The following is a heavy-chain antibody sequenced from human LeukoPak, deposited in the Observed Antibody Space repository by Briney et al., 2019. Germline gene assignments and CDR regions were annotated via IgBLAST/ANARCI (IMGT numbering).Heavy chain of an antibody. D-gene: IGHD3-10*01. Sequence: GGSLRLSCEGSGYTFITFNTYAMSWVRQAPGKGLEWVGRIKSKTDGGTTDYAAPVKGRFTISRDDSKTTVYLQMNSLKTEDTAVYYCSTGIASMVRGVDGPPIDYWGQGTLVTVSS. CDR2: IKSKTDGGTT. V-gene: IGHV3-15*01. J-gene: IGHJ4*02. CDR1: GYTFITFNTY. CDR3: STGIASMVRGVDGPPIDY.